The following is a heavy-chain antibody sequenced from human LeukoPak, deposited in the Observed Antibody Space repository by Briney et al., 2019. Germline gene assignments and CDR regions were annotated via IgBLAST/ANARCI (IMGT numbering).Heavy chain of an antibody. J-gene: IGHJ4*02. V-gene: IGHV1-69*13. CDR2: IIPIFGTA. CDR1: GGTFSSYA. D-gene: IGHD1-26*01. CDR3: AGDRGLVGATGYFDY. Sequence: SVKVSCKASGGTFSSYAISWVRQAPGQGLEWMGGIIPIFGTANYAQKFQGRVTITADESTSTAYMELSSLRSEDTAVYYCAGDRGLVGATGYFDYWGQGTLVTVSS.